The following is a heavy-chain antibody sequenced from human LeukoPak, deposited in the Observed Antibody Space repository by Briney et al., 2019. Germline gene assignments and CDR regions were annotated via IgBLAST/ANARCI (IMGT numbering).Heavy chain of an antibody. Sequence: ASVKVSCKASGYTFTSYDINWVRQATGQGLEWMGWMNPNSGSTGYAQKFQGRVTITRNTSISTAYMELNSLRAEDTAVYYCAKDLLSGSGSFSWGVFDYWGQGTLVTVSA. J-gene: IGHJ4*02. CDR3: AKDLLSGSGSFSWGVFDY. D-gene: IGHD3-10*01. CDR2: MNPNSGST. V-gene: IGHV1-8*03. CDR1: GYTFTSYD.